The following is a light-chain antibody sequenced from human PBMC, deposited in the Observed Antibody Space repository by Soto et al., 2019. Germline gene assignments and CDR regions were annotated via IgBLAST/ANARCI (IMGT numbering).Light chain of an antibody. J-gene: IGKJ1*01. CDR3: QEYLSSSWT. V-gene: IGKV1-5*03. Sequence: DIQMTQSPSTLAASVGDRVSITCRASQSISSWLDWYQQKPGKAPKMLIYKASSLESGVPSRFRGSGSGTEFTLTISSLQPEDVAIYSCQEYLSSSWTFGQGNKLDIK. CDR1: QSISSW. CDR2: KAS.